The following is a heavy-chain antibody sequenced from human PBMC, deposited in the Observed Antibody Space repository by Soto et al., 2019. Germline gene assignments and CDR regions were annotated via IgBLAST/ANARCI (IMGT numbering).Heavy chain of an antibody. CDR1: GGTFGNSA. D-gene: IGHD2-2*02. J-gene: IGHJ6*02. V-gene: IGHV1-69*12. CDR3: ARDRYRQPLGGNYYYGRDV. CDR2: IIPIFPTP. Sequence: QVQLVQSGAEVKKPGSSVTVSCKASGGTFGNSAISWVRQAPGQGLEWMGGIIPIFPTPDYAQKFQGRVTITAGDSTSTAYKELTSMRSEVTAVDYWARDRYRQPLGGNYYYGRDVWGQGTTGTVSS.